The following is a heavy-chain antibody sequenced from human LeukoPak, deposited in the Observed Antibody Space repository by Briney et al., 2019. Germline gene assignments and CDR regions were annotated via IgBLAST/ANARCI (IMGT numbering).Heavy chain of an antibody. J-gene: IGHJ4*02. CDR2: INHSGST. D-gene: IGHD1-1*01. Sequence: SETLSLTCAVYGGSFSGYYWSWIRQPPGKGLEWIGEINHSGSTNYNPSLKSRVTISVDTSKNQFSLKLSSVTAADTAVYYCARGDAGTTFMDYWGQGTLVTVSS. CDR3: ARGDAGTTFMDY. CDR1: GGSFSGYY. V-gene: IGHV4-34*01.